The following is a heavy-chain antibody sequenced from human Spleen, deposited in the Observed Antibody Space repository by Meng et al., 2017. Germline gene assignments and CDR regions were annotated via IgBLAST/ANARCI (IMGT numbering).Heavy chain of an antibody. CDR3: VREYSEYYYDSDGHYYHGMDV. V-gene: IGHV3-49*04. CDR2: IRNKADGGAP. CDR1: GLNFGDYA. Sequence: GESLKISCTASGLNFGDYAMIWVRQAPAKALEWVGFIRNKADGGAPEYAASVKGRFTISRDDSRSIAYLQMNSLKTQDTSVYYCVREYSEYYYDSDGHYYHGMDVWGQGTTVTVSS. J-gene: IGHJ6*02. D-gene: IGHD3-22*01.